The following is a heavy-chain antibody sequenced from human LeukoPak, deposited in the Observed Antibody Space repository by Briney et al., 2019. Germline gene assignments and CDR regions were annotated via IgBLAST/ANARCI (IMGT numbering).Heavy chain of an antibody. Sequence: GGSLRLSCAASGFTFSSYGMHWVRQAPGKGLEWVAVISYDGSNKYYADSVKGRFTISRDNSKNTLYLQMNSLRAEDTAVYYCAKVQDGTTTVTTDYYYYGMDVWGQGTTVTVSS. V-gene: IGHV3-30*18. CDR3: AKVQDGTTTVTTDYYYYGMDV. CDR2: ISYDGSNK. D-gene: IGHD4-11*01. J-gene: IGHJ6*02. CDR1: GFTFSSYG.